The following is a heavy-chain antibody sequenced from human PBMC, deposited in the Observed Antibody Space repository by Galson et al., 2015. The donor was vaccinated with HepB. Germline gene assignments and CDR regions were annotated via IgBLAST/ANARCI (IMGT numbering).Heavy chain of an antibody. Sequence: SLRLSCAASGFTFSSYAMYWVRQAPGKGLEWVAVISYDGSNKYYADSVKGRFTISRDNSKNTLYLQMNSLRAEDTAVYYCARDGGIAAAATHYFDYWGQGTLVTVSS. D-gene: IGHD6-13*01. CDR1: GFTFSSYA. J-gene: IGHJ4*02. CDR2: ISYDGSNK. V-gene: IGHV3-30*01. CDR3: ARDGGIAAAATHYFDY.